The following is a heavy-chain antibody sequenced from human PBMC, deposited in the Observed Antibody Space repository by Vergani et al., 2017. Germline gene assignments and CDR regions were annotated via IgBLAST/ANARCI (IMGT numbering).Heavy chain of an antibody. D-gene: IGHD3-3*01. Sequence: QVQLVQSGAEVKKPGASVKVSCKASGYTFTSYGISWVRQAPGQGLEWRGWISAYNGNTNYAQKLQGRVTMTTDTSTSTAYMELRSLRSDDTAVYYCARVKENDFWSGSQYDFDYWGQGTLVTVSS. CDR1: GYTFTSYG. J-gene: IGHJ4*02. CDR2: ISAYNGNT. V-gene: IGHV1-18*01. CDR3: ARVKENDFWSGSQYDFDY.